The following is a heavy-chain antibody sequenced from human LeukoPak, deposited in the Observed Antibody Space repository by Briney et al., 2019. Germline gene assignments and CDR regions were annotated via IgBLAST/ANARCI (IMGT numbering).Heavy chain of an antibody. Sequence: SETLSLTCTVSGGSISSYYWSWIRQPPGKGLEWIGYIYYSGSTDYNPSLKSRVTISVDTSKNQFSLKLSSVTAADTAVYYCAGATPYYYDSSGYLPPHFDYWGQGTLVTVSS. CDR2: IYYSGST. D-gene: IGHD3-22*01. CDR1: GGSISSYY. V-gene: IGHV4-59*12. CDR3: AGATPYYYDSSGYLPPHFDY. J-gene: IGHJ4*02.